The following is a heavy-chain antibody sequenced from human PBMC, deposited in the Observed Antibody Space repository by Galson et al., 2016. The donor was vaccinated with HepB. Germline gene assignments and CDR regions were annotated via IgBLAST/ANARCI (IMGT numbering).Heavy chain of an antibody. D-gene: IGHD6-6*01. CDR1: GFTFSHAW. V-gene: IGHV3-15*01. J-gene: IGHJ6*02. CDR3: AKIFGISSSRSYGMDV. CDR2: VKSRLDGGTT. Sequence: SLRLSCAASGFTFSHAWMSWVRQAPGKGLEWVGRVKSRLDGGTTDYAAPVKDRFTISRDDSKNTLYLQMNSLRAADTAVYYCAKIFGISSSRSYGMDVWGQGTTVTVSS.